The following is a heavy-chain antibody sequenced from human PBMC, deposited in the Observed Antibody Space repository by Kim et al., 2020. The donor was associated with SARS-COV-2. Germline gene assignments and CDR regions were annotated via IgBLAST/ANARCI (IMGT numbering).Heavy chain of an antibody. CDR3: ARESASYRFSSSDYFDL. J-gene: IGHJ2*01. D-gene: IGHD6-6*01. Sequence: LRGRFTISRDNAKNLMYMQMNGLRAEDTAVYYCARESASYRFSSSDYFDLWGRGTLVTVSS. V-gene: IGHV3-21*06.